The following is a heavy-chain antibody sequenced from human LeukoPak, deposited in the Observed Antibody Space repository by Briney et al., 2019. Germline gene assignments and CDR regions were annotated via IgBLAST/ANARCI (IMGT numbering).Heavy chain of an antibody. V-gene: IGHV1-18*01. CDR3: ARDSGIVVVVAAAWFDP. Sequence: ASVKVSCKASGYTFTSYGISWVRQAPGQGLEWMGWISAYNGNTNYAQKLQGRVTMTTDTSTSTAYMELRSLRSDDTAVYYCARDSGIVVVVAAAWFDPWGQGTLVTVSS. CDR1: GYTFTSYG. J-gene: IGHJ5*02. CDR2: ISAYNGNT. D-gene: IGHD2-15*01.